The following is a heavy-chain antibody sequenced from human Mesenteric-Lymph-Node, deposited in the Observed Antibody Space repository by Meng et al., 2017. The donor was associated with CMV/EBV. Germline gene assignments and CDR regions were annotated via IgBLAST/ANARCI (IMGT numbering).Heavy chain of an antibody. CDR2: IYPGDSDT. CDR1: GYSFTYYW. V-gene: IGHV5-51*01. D-gene: IGHD6-13*01. Sequence: GESLKISCQTSGYSFTYYWIGWVRQLPGKGLEWMGIIYPGDSDTRYSPSFQGQVTISADESISTAYLQWSSLKASDTAMYYCARHLYSSSLSAFDMWGQGTMVTVSS. CDR3: ARHLYSSSLSAFDM. J-gene: IGHJ3*02.